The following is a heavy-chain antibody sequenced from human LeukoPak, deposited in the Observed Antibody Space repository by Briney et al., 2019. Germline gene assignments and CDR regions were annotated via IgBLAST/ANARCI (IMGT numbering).Heavy chain of an antibody. V-gene: IGHV3-74*01. J-gene: IGHJ4*02. CDR3: TTTRLADAFYFDY. Sequence: GGSLRLSCAASGFTFSSYWMHWGRQAPGKGLVWVSRINSDGSRTTYADAVKGRFTVSRDNAKNTLYLQMNSLRAEDTAVYYCTTTRLADAFYFDYWGQGTLVTVSS. CDR2: INSDGSRT. D-gene: IGHD6-13*01. CDR1: GFTFSSYW.